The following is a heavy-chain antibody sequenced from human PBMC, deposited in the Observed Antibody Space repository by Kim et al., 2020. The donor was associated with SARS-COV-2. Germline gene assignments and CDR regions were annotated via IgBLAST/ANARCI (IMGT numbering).Heavy chain of an antibody. CDR2: ISDSGVKT. CDR1: GFTFSRYA. J-gene: IGHJ4*02. V-gene: IGHV3-23*01. Sequence: GGSLRLSCAASGFTFSRYAMSWARQAPGKGLEWVSTISDSGVKTHNADSVKGRFTISRDNSKSTLCLQMNSLRAEDTAVYYCEASDYWGQESLVTVSS. CDR3: EASDY.